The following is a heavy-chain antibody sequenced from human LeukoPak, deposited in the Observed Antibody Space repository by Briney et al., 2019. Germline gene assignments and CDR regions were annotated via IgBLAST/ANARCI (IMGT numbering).Heavy chain of an antibody. Sequence: AGGSLRLSCAASGFTFSSYGMSWVRQAPGKGLEWVSVIGGSGGSTYYADSVKGRFTISRDNSKNTLYLQMNSLRADDTAVYYCARGQGGYYDSSGYFDYWGQGTLVTVSS. CDR2: IGGSGGST. CDR3: ARGQGGYYDSSGYFDY. D-gene: IGHD3-22*01. J-gene: IGHJ4*02. V-gene: IGHV3-23*01. CDR1: GFTFSSYG.